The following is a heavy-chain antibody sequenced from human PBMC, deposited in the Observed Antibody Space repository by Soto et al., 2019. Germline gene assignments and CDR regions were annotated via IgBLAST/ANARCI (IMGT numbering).Heavy chain of an antibody. D-gene: IGHD2-8*01. CDR2: IIPIFGTA. Sequence: QVQLVQSGAEVKKPGSSVKVSCKASGGTFSSYAISWVRQAPGQGLEWMGGIIPIFGTANYAQKFQGRVTINADESTSTAYMELSSLRSEDTAVYYCASAGYCTNGVCAVDYWGQGTLVTVSS. CDR3: ASAGYCTNGVCAVDY. J-gene: IGHJ4*02. V-gene: IGHV1-69*12. CDR1: GGTFSSYA.